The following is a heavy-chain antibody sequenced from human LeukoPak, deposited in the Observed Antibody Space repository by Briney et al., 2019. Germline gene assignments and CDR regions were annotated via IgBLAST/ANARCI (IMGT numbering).Heavy chain of an antibody. D-gene: IGHD4-11*01. CDR3: TRGSTTVSPHAFDL. CDR2: ISTSGSSI. Sequence: GGSLRLSCAASGNTFTDYHMSWIRQAPGKGLEWVSNISTSGSSITYADTVQGRVTISRDNAKNSLYLEMNSLRSEDTAVYYCTRGSTTVSPHAFDLWGQGTTVTFSS. V-gene: IGHV3-11*01. CDR1: GNTFTDYH. J-gene: IGHJ3*01.